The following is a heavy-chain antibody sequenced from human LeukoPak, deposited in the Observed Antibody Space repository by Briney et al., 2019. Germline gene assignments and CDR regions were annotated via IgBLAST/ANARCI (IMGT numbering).Heavy chain of an antibody. D-gene: IGHD3-16*01. CDR2: IYDSGST. CDR3: ARQSGGVGTKLDY. V-gene: IGHV4-59*08. CDR1: GGSIGSYY. Sequence: SETLSLTCTVSGGSIGSYYWSWIRQPPGKGLEWIGYIYDSGSTNYNSSLKSRVTISADTSKNQFSLKLSSVTAADTAVYYCARQSGGVGTKLDYWGQGTLVTVSS. J-gene: IGHJ4*02.